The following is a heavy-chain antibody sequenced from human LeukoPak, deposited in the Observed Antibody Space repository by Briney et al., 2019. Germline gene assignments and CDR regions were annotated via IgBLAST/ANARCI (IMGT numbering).Heavy chain of an antibody. V-gene: IGHV3-21*04. Sequence: GGSLRLSCAASGFTFSSYSMNWVRQAPGKGLEWVSSISSSSSYTYYADSVKGRFTISRDNSKNTLYLQMNSLRAEDTAVYYCAKDSRPYGSGSYPLDYWGQGTLVTVSS. CDR3: AKDSRPYGSGSYPLDY. CDR2: ISSSSSYT. D-gene: IGHD3-10*01. CDR1: GFTFSSYS. J-gene: IGHJ4*02.